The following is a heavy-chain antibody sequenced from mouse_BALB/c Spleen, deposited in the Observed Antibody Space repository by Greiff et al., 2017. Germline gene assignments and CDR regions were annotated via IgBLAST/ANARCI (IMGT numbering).Heavy chain of an antibody. CDR3: ARCYGNYVDYAMDY. CDR2: INPSTGYT. CDR1: GYTFTSYW. Sequence: QVQLQQSGAELAKPGASVKMSCKASGYTFTSYWMHWVKQRPGQGLEWIGYINPSTGYTEYNQKFKDKATLTADKSSSTAYMQLSSLTSEDSAVYYCARCYGNYVDYAMDYWGQGTSVTVSS. J-gene: IGHJ4*01. V-gene: IGHV1-7*01. D-gene: IGHD2-1*01.